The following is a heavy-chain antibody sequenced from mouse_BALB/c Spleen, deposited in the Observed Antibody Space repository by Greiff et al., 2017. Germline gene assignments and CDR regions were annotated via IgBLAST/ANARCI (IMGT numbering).Heavy chain of an antibody. CDR1: GFSLTGYG. CDR3: ARDRGVYDGYYDAMDY. V-gene: IGHV2-6-7*01. J-gene: IGHJ4*01. D-gene: IGHD2-3*01. CDR2: IWGDGST. Sequence: VQRVESGPGLVAPSQSLSITCTVSGFSLTGYGVNWVRQPPGKGLEWLGMIWGDGSTDYNSALKSRLSISKDNSKSQVFLKMNSLQTDDTARYSCARDRGVYDGYYDAMDYWGQGTSVTVSS.